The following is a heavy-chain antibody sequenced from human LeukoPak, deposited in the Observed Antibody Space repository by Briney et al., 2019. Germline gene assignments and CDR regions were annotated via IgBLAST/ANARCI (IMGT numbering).Heavy chain of an antibody. J-gene: IGHJ4*02. D-gene: IGHD4-23*01. CDR3: ASRDTTVVTRRPFDY. V-gene: IGHV4-34*01. Sequence: SETLSLTCAVYGGSFSGYYWSWIRQPPGKGLEWIGEINHSGSTNYNPSLKSRVTISVDTSKNQFSLKLSSVTAADTAVYYRASRDTTVVTRRPFDYWGQGTLVTVSS. CDR1: GGSFSGYY. CDR2: INHSGST.